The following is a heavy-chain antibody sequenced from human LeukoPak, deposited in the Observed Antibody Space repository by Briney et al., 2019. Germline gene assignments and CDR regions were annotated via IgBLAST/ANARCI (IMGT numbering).Heavy chain of an antibody. D-gene: IGHD2-15*01. CDR3: AKRRFGYCSGGSCYSPFDY. V-gene: IGHV3-30*18. J-gene: IGHJ4*02. CDR2: ISYDGSNK. Sequence: GGSLRLSCAASGFTFSSYGMHWVRQAPGKGLEWVAVISYDGSNKYYADSVKGRFTISRDNSKNTLYLQMNSLRAEDTAVYYCAKRRFGYCSGGSCYSPFDYWGQGTLVTVSS. CDR1: GFTFSSYG.